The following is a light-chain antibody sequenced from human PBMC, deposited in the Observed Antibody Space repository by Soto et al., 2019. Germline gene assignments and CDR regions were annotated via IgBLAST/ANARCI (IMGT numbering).Light chain of an antibody. CDR3: SSYPSRSTLVV. V-gene: IGLV2-14*01. CDR1: SSDVGGYNY. Sequence: QSVLTQPASVSGSPGQSITISCTGTSSDVGGYNYVSWYQQHPGKAPKLTIYEVSNRPSGVSNRFSGAKSGNTASLTISGLQAEDEADYYCSSYPSRSTLVVFGGGTKLTVL. CDR2: EVS. J-gene: IGLJ2*01.